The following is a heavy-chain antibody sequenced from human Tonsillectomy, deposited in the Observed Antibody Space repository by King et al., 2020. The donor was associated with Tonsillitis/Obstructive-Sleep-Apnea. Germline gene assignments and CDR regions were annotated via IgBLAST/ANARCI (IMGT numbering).Heavy chain of an antibody. CDR3: AREGRYYYDSSGYYQYYFDY. Sequence: QLQESGPGLVKPSQTLSLTCTVSGGSISRGGYYWSWIRPHPGKGLEWIGYIYYSGSNYYNPSLKSRGIISVDTSKNQVSLKLSSVTAADTAGYYCAREGRYYYDSSGYYQYYFDYWGQGTLVTVSS. CDR2: IYYSGSN. J-gene: IGHJ4*02. V-gene: IGHV4-31*03. CDR1: GGSISRGGYY. D-gene: IGHD3-22*01.